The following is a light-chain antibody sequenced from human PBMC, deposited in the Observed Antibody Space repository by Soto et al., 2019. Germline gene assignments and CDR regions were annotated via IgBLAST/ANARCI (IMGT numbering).Light chain of an antibody. V-gene: IGKV3-20*01. CDR3: QQYTGSPPLT. CDR2: GAS. Sequence: EIVLTQSPGTLSLSPGERATLSCRASQSVISSYLACYQQKPGQAPRLLIYGASSRATGIPDRFSGSGSGTDFTLTIGRLEPEDFAVYYCQQYTGSPPLTFGGGTKVEIK. CDR1: QSVISSY. J-gene: IGKJ4*01.